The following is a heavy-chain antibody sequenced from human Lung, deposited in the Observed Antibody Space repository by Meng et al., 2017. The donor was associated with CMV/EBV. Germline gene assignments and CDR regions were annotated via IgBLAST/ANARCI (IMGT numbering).Heavy chain of an antibody. CDR1: GFTFSSYE. Sequence: SLKISCAASGFTFSSYEMNWVRQAPGKGLEWVSYISSSGSTIYYADSVKGRFTISRDNAKNSLYLQMNSLRAEDTAVYYCARVSYYYDSSGYYYSPSVYFDYWGQGXLVTVSS. CDR2: ISSSGSTI. V-gene: IGHV3-48*03. D-gene: IGHD3-22*01. CDR3: ARVSYYYDSSGYYYSPSVYFDY. J-gene: IGHJ4*02.